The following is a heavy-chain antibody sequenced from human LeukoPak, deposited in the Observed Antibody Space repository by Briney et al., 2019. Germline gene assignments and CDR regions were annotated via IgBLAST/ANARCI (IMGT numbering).Heavy chain of an antibody. CDR3: ARRRGYDAIEY. CDR1: GYSFTNYW. CDR2: IYPADSDT. J-gene: IGHJ4*02. Sequence: GESLKISCKTSGYSFTNYWIGWVRQMPGKGLEWMGIIYPADSDTRYSPPFKGQVTMSVDKSTSTAYLQWSSLKASDTAMYYCARRRGYDAIEYWGQGTLVTVSS. D-gene: IGHD5-12*01. V-gene: IGHV5-51*01.